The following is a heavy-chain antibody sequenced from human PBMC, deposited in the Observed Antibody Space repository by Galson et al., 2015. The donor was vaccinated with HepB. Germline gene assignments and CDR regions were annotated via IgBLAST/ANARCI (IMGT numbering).Heavy chain of an antibody. D-gene: IGHD1-26*01. Sequence: SLRLSCAASGFTFSSYAMHWVRQAPGKGLEWVAVISYDGSNKYYADSVKGRFTISRDNSKNTLYLQMNSLRAEDTAVYYCARDRLVGATSRTGASHDYWGQGTLVTVSS. CDR3: ARDRLVGATSRTGASHDY. CDR1: GFTFSSYA. V-gene: IGHV3-30*04. CDR2: ISYDGSNK. J-gene: IGHJ4*02.